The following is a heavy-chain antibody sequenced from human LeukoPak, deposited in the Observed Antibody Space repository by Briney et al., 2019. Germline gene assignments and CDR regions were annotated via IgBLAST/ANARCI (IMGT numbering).Heavy chain of an antibody. D-gene: IGHD4-17*01. J-gene: IGHJ4*02. CDR3: ARARWTSSVTTYFFDY. CDR2: IDAGNGRT. CDR1: GGTFSSYA. Sequence: ASVKVSCKASGGTFSSYAISWVRQAPGQRLEWMGWIDAGNGRTKYSQNFQGRVTITRDTSASTAYMELSSLRSEDTAVYYCARARWTSSVTTYFFDYWGQGTLVTVSS. V-gene: IGHV1-3*01.